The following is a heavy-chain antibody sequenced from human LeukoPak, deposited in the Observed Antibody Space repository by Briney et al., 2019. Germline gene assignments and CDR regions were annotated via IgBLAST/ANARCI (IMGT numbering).Heavy chain of an antibody. Sequence: GGSLRLSCAASGFTFSSYDMHWVRQATGKGLEWVSAIGTAGDTYYPGSVKGRFTISRENAKNSLYLQMNSLRAGDTAVYYCARADSYCSGGSCCKYWYFDLWGRGTLVTVSS. CDR3: ARADSYCSGGSCCKYWYFDL. CDR2: IGTAGDT. J-gene: IGHJ2*01. V-gene: IGHV3-13*04. D-gene: IGHD2-15*01. CDR1: GFTFSSYD.